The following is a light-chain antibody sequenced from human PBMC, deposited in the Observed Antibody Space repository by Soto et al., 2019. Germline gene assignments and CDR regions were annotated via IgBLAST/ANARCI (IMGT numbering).Light chain of an antibody. V-gene: IGLV3-1*01. CDR2: QDS. CDR1: KLGDKY. CDR3: QAWDSNTYV. J-gene: IGLJ1*01. Sequence: SYEVTQPTSVSVSPGQTASITCSGEKLGDKYACWYQQKPGQSPELVIYQDSKRPSGIPERFSGSNSGNTATLTISGTQAMDEADYYCQAWDSNTYVFGPGTKLTVL.